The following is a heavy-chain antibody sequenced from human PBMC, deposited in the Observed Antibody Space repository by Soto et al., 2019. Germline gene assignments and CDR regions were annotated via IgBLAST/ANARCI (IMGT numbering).Heavy chain of an antibody. V-gene: IGHV4-31*03. CDR3: ARDLGYGYLYFDY. J-gene: IGHJ4*02. Sequence: SETLSLTCTVSGGSISSGGYYWSWIRQHPGEGLEWIGYIYYSGSTYYNPSLKSRVTISVDTSKNQFSLKLSSVTAADTAVYYCARDLGYGYLYFDYWGQGTLVTVPQ. CDR2: IYYSGST. D-gene: IGHD5-18*01. CDR1: GGSISSGGYY.